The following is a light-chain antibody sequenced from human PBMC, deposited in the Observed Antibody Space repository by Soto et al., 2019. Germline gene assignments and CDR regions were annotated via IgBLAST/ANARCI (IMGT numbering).Light chain of an antibody. V-gene: IGKV3-20*01. CDR3: QQYGSSHT. CDR1: QSVSSRY. J-gene: IGKJ4*01. CDR2: GAS. Sequence: EIVLTQSRGTLSLSPGERSTLSCRAIQSVSSRYLVWYQHKPGQAPRLLIYGASSRATGIPDRLSGSGSGTDFTLTISRLEPEDFAVYYCQQYGSSHTFGGGTKVDIK.